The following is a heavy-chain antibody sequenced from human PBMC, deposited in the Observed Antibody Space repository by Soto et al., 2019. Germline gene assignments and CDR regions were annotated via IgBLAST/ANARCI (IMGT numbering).Heavy chain of an antibody. CDR1: GASINSYG. V-gene: IGHV4-4*07. CDR3: ARGPYSSGSDVLDS. Sequence: SETLSLTCTVSGASINSYGWSWIRQPAGKGREWIGRLYSSGNTDYNPSFKSRLTMSADVSQNHFALKLFSVTAADTAVYCCARGPYSSGSDVLDSWGQGILGTV. D-gene: IGHD6-19*01. CDR2: LYSSGNT. J-gene: IGHJ4*02.